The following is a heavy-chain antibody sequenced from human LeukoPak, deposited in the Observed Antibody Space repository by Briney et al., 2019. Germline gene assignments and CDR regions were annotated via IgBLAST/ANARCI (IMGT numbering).Heavy chain of an antibody. J-gene: IGHJ4*02. D-gene: IGHD2-2*01. CDR2: IYSGGTT. V-gene: IGHV3-66*01. CDR3: GYCSSTSCYADFDY. CDR1: GFTVSSKY. Sequence: PGGSLRLSCTASGFTVSSKYMSWVRQAPGKGLKWVSVIYSGGTTYYADSVKGRFTISRDNSKNTLYLQMNSLRAEDTAVYYCGYCSSTSCYADFDYWGQGTPVTVSS.